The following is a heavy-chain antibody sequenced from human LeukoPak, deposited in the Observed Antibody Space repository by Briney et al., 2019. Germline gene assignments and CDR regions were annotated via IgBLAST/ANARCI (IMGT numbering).Heavy chain of an antibody. CDR3: AKHARYYYDSSGCPYLRY. CDR1: GFTFSTYS. V-gene: IGHV3-48*01. Sequence: GGSLRLSCAASGFTFSTYSMNWVRQAPGKGLEWVSYISSSSSTIYYADSVKGRFTISRDNSKNTLYLQMNSLRAEDTAVYYCAKHARYYYDSSGCPYLRYWGQGTLVTVSS. D-gene: IGHD3-22*01. CDR2: ISSSSSTI. J-gene: IGHJ4*02.